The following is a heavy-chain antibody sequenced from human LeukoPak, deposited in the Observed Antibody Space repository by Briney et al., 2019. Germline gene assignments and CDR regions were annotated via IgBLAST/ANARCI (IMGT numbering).Heavy chain of an antibody. V-gene: IGHV3-23*01. J-gene: IGHJ6*04. CDR3: GRVRYGELDV. Sequence: PGGSLRLSCAASGFTFSSYAMSWVRQAPGKGLEWVSSMSGSGGSIYYADSVKGRFTISRDDSKNTLFLQMNSLRAEDTAVYYCGRVRYGELDVWGKGTTVTVSS. D-gene: IGHD4-17*01. CDR2: MSGSGGSI. CDR1: GFTFSSYA.